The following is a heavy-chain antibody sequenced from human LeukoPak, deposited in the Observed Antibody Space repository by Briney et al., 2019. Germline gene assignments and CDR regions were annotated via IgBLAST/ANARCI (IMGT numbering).Heavy chain of an antibody. CDR1: GFTFSSSG. Sequence: GGSLRLSCAASGFTFSSSGMHWVRQAPGKGLEWVAVISYHGSNKYYADSVKGRFTFSRDNSKNTLYLQMNSLRAEDTAVYYCAKEYCSNSVCHSLDYWGQGTLVTVSS. V-gene: IGHV3-30*18. J-gene: IGHJ4*02. CDR2: ISYHGSNK. D-gene: IGHD2-8*01. CDR3: AKEYCSNSVCHSLDY.